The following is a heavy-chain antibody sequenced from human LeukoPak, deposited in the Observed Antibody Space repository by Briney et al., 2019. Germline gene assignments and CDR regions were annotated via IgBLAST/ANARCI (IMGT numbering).Heavy chain of an antibody. CDR3: ARDRGSYPYYFDY. CDR2: IYTSGST. D-gene: IGHD1-26*01. Sequence: SETLSLTCTVSGGSVSDYYWSWIRQSPGKGLEWIGRIYTSGSTNYNPSLKSRVTMSVDTSKNQFSLNLSSVTAADTAVYYCARDRGSYPYYFDYWGQGTLVTVSS. CDR1: GGSVSDYY. J-gene: IGHJ4*02. V-gene: IGHV4-4*07.